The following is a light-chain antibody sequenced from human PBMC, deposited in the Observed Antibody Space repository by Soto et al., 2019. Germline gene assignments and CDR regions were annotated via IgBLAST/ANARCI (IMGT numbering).Light chain of an antibody. CDR2: DVN. CDR3: TSWTTSTTMK. Sequence: HSALTQPASVSGSPGQSITISCTGTSSDVGAYNYVSWYQQHPCKAAKLMIYDVNIRPSGVSNRFSGSKSGNTASLTISGLQAEDEADYYCTSWTTSTTMKFGGGTKLTVL. CDR1: SSDVGAYNY. J-gene: IGLJ2*01. V-gene: IGLV2-14*01.